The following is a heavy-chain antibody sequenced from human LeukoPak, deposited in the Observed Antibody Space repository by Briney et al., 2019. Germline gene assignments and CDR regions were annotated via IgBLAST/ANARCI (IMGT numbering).Heavy chain of an antibody. CDR2: IKQDGSEK. CDR1: GFTFSSYW. D-gene: IGHD3-22*01. CDR3: AKVRSSGPGLVDY. Sequence: PGGSLRLSCAASGFTFSSYWMSWVRQAPGKGLEWVANIKQDGSEKYYVDSVKGRFTISRDNAKNSLYLQMNSLRAENTAVYYCAKVRSSGPGLVDYWGQGTLVTVSS. J-gene: IGHJ4*02. V-gene: IGHV3-7*03.